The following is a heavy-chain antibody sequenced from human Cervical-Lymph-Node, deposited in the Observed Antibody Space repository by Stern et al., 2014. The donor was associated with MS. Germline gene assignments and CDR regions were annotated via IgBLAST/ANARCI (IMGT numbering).Heavy chain of an antibody. CDR1: GYIFTEYY. D-gene: IGHD3-3*01. CDR3: ARGSGTAYDLRGDY. V-gene: IGHV1-2*02. Sequence: QVQLVQSGAEARAPGASMKVSCKASGYIFTEYYLHWVRQAPGQGLEWLGWINPNSGGTNYAQNFQGRVTMTRDTSISTAYMELRWLGSADTAVYYCARGSGTAYDLRGDYWGQGTLVTVSS. CDR2: INPNSGGT. J-gene: IGHJ4*01.